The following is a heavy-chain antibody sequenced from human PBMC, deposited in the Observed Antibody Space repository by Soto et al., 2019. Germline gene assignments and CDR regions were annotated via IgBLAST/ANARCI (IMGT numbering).Heavy chain of an antibody. D-gene: IGHD6-13*01. CDR2: INAGNGNT. Sequence: GASVKVSCKASGYTFTSYAMHWVRQAPGQRLEWMGWINAGNGNTRYSQKFQGRVTMTRNTSISTAYMELSSLRSEDTAVYYCALRRARHRIAAAGNTPKHYYYYYYMDVWGKGTTVTVSS. CDR3: ALRRARHRIAAAGNTPKHYYYYYYMDV. CDR1: GYTFTSYA. J-gene: IGHJ6*03. V-gene: IGHV1-3*01.